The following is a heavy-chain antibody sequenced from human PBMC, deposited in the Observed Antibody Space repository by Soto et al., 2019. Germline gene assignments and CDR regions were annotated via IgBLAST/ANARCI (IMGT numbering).Heavy chain of an antibody. CDR1: GFTFSAYT. CDR3: AKNRPLGNGSHFDS. D-gene: IGHD1-26*01. Sequence: EVKLLESGGALVQPGGSLRLSCSASGFTFSAYTMTWIRQAPGKGLEWVSGIRESGDPTYYSDAVKGRFTISRDNSRNTLYLQLDSLRPEDTAIYYCAKNRPLGNGSHFDSWGRGTLVTVSS. CDR2: IRESGDPT. J-gene: IGHJ5*01. V-gene: IGHV3-23*01.